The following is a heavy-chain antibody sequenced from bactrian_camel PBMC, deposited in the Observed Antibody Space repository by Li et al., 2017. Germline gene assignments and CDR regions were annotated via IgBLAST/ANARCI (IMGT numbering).Heavy chain of an antibody. CDR1: RFRSEDNW. D-gene: IGHD2*01. Sequence: VQLVESGGGLVQNGGSLKLSCAGSRFRSEDNWISWVRQAPGKGLEWVSSIATDDGRTNYANFVKGRFTISRDNAKNTLYLQMNSLKPEDTAVYYCAADRSGCCVSYDYWGQGTQVTVS. CDR2: IATDDGRT. CDR3: AADRSGCCVSYDY. V-gene: IGHV3S19*01. J-gene: IGHJ4*01.